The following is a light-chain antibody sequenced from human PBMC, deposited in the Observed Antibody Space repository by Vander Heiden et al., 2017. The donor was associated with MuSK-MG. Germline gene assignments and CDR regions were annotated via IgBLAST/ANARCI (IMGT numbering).Light chain of an antibody. CDR2: LGS. CDR3: MQALQSRT. V-gene: IGKV2-28*01. CDR1: QGLLHNNGYNS. J-gene: IGKJ1*01. Sequence: DIVGTHAPLSLPVTPGEPAAVSCTSSQGLLHNNGYNSLDWYLQKPGQSPQLLISLGSTRASGVTVRFSGSGSGTDFTLKISRVEAEDVGVYYCMQALQSRTFGQGTRVEI.